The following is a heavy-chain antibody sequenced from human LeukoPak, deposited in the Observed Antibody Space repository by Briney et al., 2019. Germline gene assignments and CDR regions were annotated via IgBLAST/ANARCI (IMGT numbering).Heavy chain of an antibody. CDR3: ARDVFDY. Sequence: PGGSLRLSCAASGXTFSSYEVNWVRQAPGKGLEWVSYISSGGSIIYYAGSVKGRFTISRDNAKNSLYLQMNSLRAEDTAVYYCARDVFDYWGQGTLVTVSS. CDR1: GXTFSSYE. CDR2: ISSGGSII. J-gene: IGHJ4*02. V-gene: IGHV3-48*03.